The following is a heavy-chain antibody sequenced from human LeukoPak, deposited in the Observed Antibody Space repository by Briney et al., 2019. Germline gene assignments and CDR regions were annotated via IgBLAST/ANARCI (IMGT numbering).Heavy chain of an antibody. CDR3: AREGKLTGYFGGLGFNY. J-gene: IGHJ4*02. Sequence: RPSETLSLTCTVSGGSISSSSYYWGWIRQPPGKGLEWIGSIYYSGSTYYNPSLKSRVTISVDTSKNQFSLNLTSVTAADTAVYYCAREGKLTGYFGGLGFNYWGQGILVTVSS. V-gene: IGHV4-39*07. CDR1: GGSISSSSYY. CDR2: IYYSGST. D-gene: IGHD6-19*01.